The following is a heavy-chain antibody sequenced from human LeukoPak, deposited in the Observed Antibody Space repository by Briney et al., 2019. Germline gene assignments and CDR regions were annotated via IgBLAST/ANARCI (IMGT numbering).Heavy chain of an antibody. Sequence: GESLKISCKGSGHSFTTYWIAWVRQMPGKGLESMGIIYPGDSDTRYSPSFEGQVSISADKSISTAYLQWSSLKASDTAMYYCARHSQGALFDYWGQGTLVTVSS. V-gene: IGHV5-51*01. CDR2: IYPGDSDT. D-gene: IGHD1-26*01. CDR1: GHSFTTYW. J-gene: IGHJ4*02. CDR3: ARHSQGALFDY.